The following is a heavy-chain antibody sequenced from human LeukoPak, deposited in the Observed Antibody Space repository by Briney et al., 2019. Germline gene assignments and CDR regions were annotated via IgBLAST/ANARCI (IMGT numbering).Heavy chain of an antibody. Sequence: ASVKVSCKASGYTFTSYAMHWVRQAPGQRLEWMGWINAGNGNTKYSQEFQGRVTITRDTSASTAYMELSSLRSEDMAVYYCARGTSWEIFGVVPNWFDPWGQGTLDTVSS. D-gene: IGHD3-3*01. CDR3: ARGTSWEIFGVVPNWFDP. V-gene: IGHV1-3*03. CDR1: GYTFTSYA. J-gene: IGHJ5*02. CDR2: INAGNGNT.